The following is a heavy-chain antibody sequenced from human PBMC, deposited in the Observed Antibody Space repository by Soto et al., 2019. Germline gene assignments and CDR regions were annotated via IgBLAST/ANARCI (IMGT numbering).Heavy chain of an antibody. CDR1: GGTFSSYA. J-gene: IGHJ4*02. CDR3: ARGPHYDFWSGYNPTDY. D-gene: IGHD3-3*01. V-gene: IGHV1-69*01. CDR2: IIPIFGTA. Sequence: QVQLVQSGAEVKKPGSSVKVSCKASGGTFSSYAISWVRQAPGQGLEWMGGIIPIFGTANYAQKFQGRVTXXXXXXXXXXXXXXXXXXXXXXXXXYCARGPHYDFWSGYNPTDYWGQGTLVTVSS.